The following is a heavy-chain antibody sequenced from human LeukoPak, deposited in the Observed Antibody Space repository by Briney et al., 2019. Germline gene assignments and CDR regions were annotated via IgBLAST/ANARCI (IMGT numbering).Heavy chain of an antibody. V-gene: IGHV4-38-2*02. CDR1: GYSISSGYY. CDR3: ARETTEGLIGL. J-gene: IGHJ4*02. Sequence: PSETLSLTCSVSGYSISSGYYWGWIRQPPGKGLDWIGSIFHMGNTYSNPSLKRRDTISVDTSKNQFSLKVSSVTAADTAVYYCARETTEGLIGLWGQGTLVTVSS. D-gene: IGHD4-17*01. CDR2: IFHMGNT.